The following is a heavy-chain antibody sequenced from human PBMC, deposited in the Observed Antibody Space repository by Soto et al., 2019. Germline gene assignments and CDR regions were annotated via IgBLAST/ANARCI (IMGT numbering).Heavy chain of an antibody. CDR2: ISGSGGST. V-gene: IGHV3-23*01. CDR3: AKPPKSITMVRGVILHYYYSGMDV. CDR1: GFTFSSYA. D-gene: IGHD3-10*01. Sequence: GGSLRLSCAASGFTFSSYAVSWVRQAPGKGLEWVSAISGSGGSTYYADSVKGRFTISRDNSKNTLYLQMNSLRAEDTAVYYCAKPPKSITMVRGVILHYYYSGMDVWGQGTTVTVS. J-gene: IGHJ6*02.